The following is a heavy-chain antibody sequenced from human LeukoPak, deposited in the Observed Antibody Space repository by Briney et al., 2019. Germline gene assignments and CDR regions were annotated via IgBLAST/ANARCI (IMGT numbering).Heavy chain of an antibody. Sequence: SETLSLTCAVYGGSFSGYYWSWIRQPPGKGLEWIGEINHSGSTNYNPSLKSRVTISVDTSKNQFSLKLSSVTAADTAVYYCARGVSYYLHQWGQGTLVTVSS. D-gene: IGHD3-10*01. CDR1: GGSFSGYY. CDR3: ARGVSYYLHQ. J-gene: IGHJ4*02. CDR2: INHSGST. V-gene: IGHV4-34*01.